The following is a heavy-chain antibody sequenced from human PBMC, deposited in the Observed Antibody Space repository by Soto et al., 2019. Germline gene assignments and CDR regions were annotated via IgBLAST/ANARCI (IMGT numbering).Heavy chain of an antibody. V-gene: IGHV1-18*01. J-gene: IGHJ4*02. CDR2: VSTNNADT. D-gene: IGHD3-22*01. CDR3: ARELSTDSSAYCSFAY. CDR1: GYTFTAYG. Sequence: QIQLVQSAPEVKLPGASVEVSCKTSGYTFTAYGLAWLRQHPGERPAWMGWVSTNNADTNYAQKFQGRVSMTSDRSTTTTYSELRSRRSDDTAIYYCARELSTDSSAYCSFAYLRQGTLVNVSS.